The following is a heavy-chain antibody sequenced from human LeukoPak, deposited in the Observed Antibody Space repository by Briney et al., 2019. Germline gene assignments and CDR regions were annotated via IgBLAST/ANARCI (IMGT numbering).Heavy chain of an antibody. CDR3: ARGGSGLSHAFAI. D-gene: IGHD3-10*01. CDR2: LYYSGST. J-gene: IGHJ3*02. CDR1: GGSISSYY. V-gene: IGHV4-59*01. Sequence: SETLSLTCSVSGGSISSYYWSWIRQPPGKGLEWIGYLYYSGSTNSNPSLKSRVTMSVDTSKNQFSLKLMAVTAADTAGYYCARGGSGLSHAFAIWGQGTMVTVSS.